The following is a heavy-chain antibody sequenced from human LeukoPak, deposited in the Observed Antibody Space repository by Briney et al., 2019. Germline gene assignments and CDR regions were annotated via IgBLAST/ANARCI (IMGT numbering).Heavy chain of an antibody. CDR1: GYTFTSYD. CDR3: ARGIVRITIFGVVPLWGEDTDAFDI. J-gene: IGHJ3*02. D-gene: IGHD3-3*01. CDR2: MNPNSGNT. Sequence: ASVKVSCKASGYTFTSYDINWVRQATGQGLEWMGWMNPNSGNTGYAQKFQGRVTITRNTSISTAYMELSNLRSEDTAVYYCARGIVRITIFGVVPLWGEDTDAFDIWGQGTMVTVSS. V-gene: IGHV1-8*03.